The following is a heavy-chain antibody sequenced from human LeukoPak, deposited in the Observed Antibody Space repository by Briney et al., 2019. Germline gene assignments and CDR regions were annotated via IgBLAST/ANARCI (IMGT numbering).Heavy chain of an antibody. V-gene: IGHV3-NL1*01. Sequence: GGSLRLSCAASGFTFSSYGMHWVRQAPGKGLERLSGISPRGGGTYYADSVKGRFTISRDNSKNTLYLQMNSLRAEDTAVYYCARDPLGDSSGYYYFDYWGQGTLVTVSS. J-gene: IGHJ4*02. CDR1: GFTFSSYG. CDR2: ISPRGGGT. CDR3: ARDPLGDSSGYYYFDY. D-gene: IGHD3-22*01.